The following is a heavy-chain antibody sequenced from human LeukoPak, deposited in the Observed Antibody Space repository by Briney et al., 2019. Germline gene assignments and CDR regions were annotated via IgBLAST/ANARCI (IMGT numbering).Heavy chain of an antibody. D-gene: IGHD4-23*01. CDR3: ARAGGGNGWDY. CDR2: IYTSGRT. J-gene: IGHJ4*02. V-gene: IGHV4-4*07. CDR1: GGSISSYY. Sequence: SETLSLTCTVSGGSISSYYWSWIRQPAGKGRGWIGRIYTSGRTNYNPSLKSRVTMSVDTSKNQYSLKLSSGTAADTAVYYCARAGGGNGWDYWGQGTLVTVSS.